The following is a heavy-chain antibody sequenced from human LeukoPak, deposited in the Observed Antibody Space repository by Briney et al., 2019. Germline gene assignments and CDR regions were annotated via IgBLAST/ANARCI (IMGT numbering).Heavy chain of an antibody. CDR2: FWFGGSND. J-gene: IGHJ5*02. D-gene: IGHD2-8*01. V-gene: IGHV3-30*02. Sequence: GGSLRLSCVASGFSISPVWMTWVRQAPGKGLEWVAVFWFGGSNDYYADSVKGRFTISRDDSKNTLYLQMDSLRPEDTAVYYCAKDTTPGVGDEGGRFDPWGQGTLVTVSS. CDR1: GFSISPVW. CDR3: AKDTTPGVGDEGGRFDP.